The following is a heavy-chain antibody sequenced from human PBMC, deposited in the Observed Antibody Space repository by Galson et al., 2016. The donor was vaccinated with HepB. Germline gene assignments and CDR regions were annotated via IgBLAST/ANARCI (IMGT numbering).Heavy chain of an antibody. CDR1: GFTFSSYG. J-gene: IGHJ4*02. V-gene: IGHV3-33*01. CDR3: ARERPDIAVAAFDY. CDR2: MWYDGNTK. Sequence: SLRLSCAASGFTFSSYGMHWVRQAPGKGLEWVALMWYDGNTKYYADSVKGRFTISRDNSKNTLCLQMNSLRAEDTAVYYCARERPDIAVAAFDYWGQGTLVTVSS. D-gene: IGHD6-19*01.